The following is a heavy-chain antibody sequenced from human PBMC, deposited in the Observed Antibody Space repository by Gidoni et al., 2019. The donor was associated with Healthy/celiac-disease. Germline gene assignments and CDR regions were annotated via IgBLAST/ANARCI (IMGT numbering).Heavy chain of an antibody. D-gene: IGHD1-26*01. CDR2: IIPIFGTA. Sequence: QVQPVQSGAEVKKPGASVKVSCKASGGPFSSYAIRWVRQAPGQGLEWMGGIIPIFGTANYAQKFQCRVTITADESTSTAYMELSSLRSEDTAVYYCARGSYDFDYWGQGTLVTVSS. J-gene: IGHJ4*02. CDR1: GGPFSSYA. CDR3: ARGSYDFDY. V-gene: IGHV1-69*01.